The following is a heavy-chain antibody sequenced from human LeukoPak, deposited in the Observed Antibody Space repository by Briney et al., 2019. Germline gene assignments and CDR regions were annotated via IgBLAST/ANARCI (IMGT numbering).Heavy chain of an antibody. CDR2: ISSSGSTI. CDR1: GFTFSSYE. V-gene: IGHV3-48*03. J-gene: IGHJ3*02. D-gene: IGHD6-13*01. Sequence: PGGSLRLSCAASGFTFSSYEMNWVRQAPGKGLEWVSYISSSGSTIYYADSVKGRFTISRDNSKNTLYLQMNSLRAEDTAVYYCAKAASSWYLDAFDIWGQGTMVTVSS. CDR3: AKAASSWYLDAFDI.